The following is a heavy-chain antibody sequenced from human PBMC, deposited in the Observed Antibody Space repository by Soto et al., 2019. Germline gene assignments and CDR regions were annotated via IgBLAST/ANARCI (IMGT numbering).Heavy chain of an antibody. CDR1: GFTFTNYG. Sequence: VQMEQSGGEVKKPGASVKVSCKTSGFTFTNYGIAWVRQAPGQSLEWMGWISPYNGNTKHAQKVQDRVTLTTDTSTSTAYMELRSLRSDDTAVYFCARGKFYYDNSGWGIFDYWGQGTLVTVSS. CDR3: ARGKFYYDNSGWGIFDY. D-gene: IGHD3-9*01. CDR2: ISPYNGNT. V-gene: IGHV1-18*04. J-gene: IGHJ4*02.